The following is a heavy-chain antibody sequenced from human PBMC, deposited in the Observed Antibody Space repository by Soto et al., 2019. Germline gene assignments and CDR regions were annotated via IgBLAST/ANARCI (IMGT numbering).Heavy chain of an antibody. V-gene: IGHV3-15*07. CDR3: TTGSVEGI. CDR2: IKTSAGGGAT. CDR1: GLSFNEAW. J-gene: IGHJ6*02. Sequence: EVQLVESAGGLVKPGGSLRISCVAAGLSFNEAWMKWVSQAPGEGLEWVGRIKTSAGGGATDYAAPVQGRFTISRDDSKNALYLHMNSLRTEDTAIYYCTTGSVEGIWGQGTTVNVSS. D-gene: IGHD2-15*01.